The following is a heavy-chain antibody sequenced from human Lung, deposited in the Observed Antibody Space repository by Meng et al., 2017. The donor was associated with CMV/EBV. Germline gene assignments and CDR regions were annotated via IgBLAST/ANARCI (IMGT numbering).Heavy chain of an antibody. Sequence: GGSLRLSCAASGFTFSSYWMSWVRQAPGKGLEWVANIKQDGSEKYYVDSVKGRFTISRDNAKNSLYLQMNSLRAEDTAVYYCARERVRFAGGGSCYYGMDVWGQGTTVTVSS. V-gene: IGHV3-7*01. J-gene: IGHJ6*02. CDR2: IKQDGSEK. CDR3: ARERVRFAGGGSCYYGMDV. D-gene: IGHD2-15*01. CDR1: GFTFSSYW.